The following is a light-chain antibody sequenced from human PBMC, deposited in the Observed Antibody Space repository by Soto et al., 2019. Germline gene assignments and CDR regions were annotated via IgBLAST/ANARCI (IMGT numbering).Light chain of an antibody. V-gene: IGKV1-27*01. CDR1: QGIIDY. J-gene: IGKJ1*01. Sequence: DIQMTQSPSSLSASVGDTVTITCRASQGIIDYLAWYQQRPGKVPKLLIYAASTLQTGVPSRFSGSGAGTDFTLTISSQQPEDVGSYYCQKYDTAPQTFGQGTRLEFK. CDR3: QKYDTAPQT. CDR2: AAS.